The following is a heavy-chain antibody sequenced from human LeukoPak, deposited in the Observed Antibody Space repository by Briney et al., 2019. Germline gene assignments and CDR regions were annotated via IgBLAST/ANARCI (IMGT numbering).Heavy chain of an antibody. Sequence: SGPTLVNPTQTLTLTCTFSGFSLCTSGVGVGWIRQPPGKALEWLALIYWDDDKRYSPSLKSRLTITKDTSKNQVVLTMTNMDPVDTATYCCARVGIAAAGDYWGQGTLVTVSS. CDR3: ARVGIAAAGDY. V-gene: IGHV2-5*02. D-gene: IGHD6-13*01. CDR2: IYWDDDK. J-gene: IGHJ4*02. CDR1: GFSLCTSGVG.